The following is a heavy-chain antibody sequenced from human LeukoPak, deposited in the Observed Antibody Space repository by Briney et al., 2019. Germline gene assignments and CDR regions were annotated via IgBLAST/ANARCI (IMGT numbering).Heavy chain of an antibody. V-gene: IGHV4-59*01. CDR3: ARDHSGSYGY. Sequence: SSETLSLTCSVSGGSFSSYYWSWIRQSPGKGLEWIGHVSNSGYTNYNPSLKSRVTISLDMSKNQLSLKLTSVTAADAGVYFCARDHSGSYGYWGQGTLVTVSS. D-gene: IGHD1-26*01. J-gene: IGHJ4*02. CDR1: GGSFSSYY. CDR2: VSNSGYT.